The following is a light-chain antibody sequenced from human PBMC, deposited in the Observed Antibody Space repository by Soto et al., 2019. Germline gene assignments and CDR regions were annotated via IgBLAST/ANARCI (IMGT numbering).Light chain of an antibody. Sequence: DIQMTQSPSTLSASVGDRVSINCRASQSISAWLAWYQQKPGKAPRLLIYKASTLEIGVPSRFSGSGSGTEFTLTISSLQPDDVAIYYCQQYNDYSWTFGQGTRWIS. V-gene: IGKV1-5*03. CDR1: QSISAW. J-gene: IGKJ1*01. CDR2: KAS. CDR3: QQYNDYSWT.